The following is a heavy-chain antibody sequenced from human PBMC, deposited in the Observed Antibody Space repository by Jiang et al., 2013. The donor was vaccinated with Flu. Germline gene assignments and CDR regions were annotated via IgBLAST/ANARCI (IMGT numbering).Heavy chain of an antibody. CDR2: IIPIFGTA. J-gene: IGHJ4*02. V-gene: IGHV1-69*01. Sequence: QLVESGAEVKKPGSSVKVSCKASGGTFSSYAISWVRQAPGQGLEWMGGIIPIFGTANYAQKFQGRVTITADESTSTAYMELSSLRSEDTAVYYCAGRRRWLQAMYYLDYWGQGTLVTVSS. CDR3: AGRRRWLQAMYYLDY. CDR1: GGTFSSYA. D-gene: IGHD5-24*01.